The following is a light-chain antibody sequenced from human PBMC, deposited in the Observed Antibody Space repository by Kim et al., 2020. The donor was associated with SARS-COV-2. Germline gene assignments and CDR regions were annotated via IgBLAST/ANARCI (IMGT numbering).Light chain of an antibody. CDR2: GAS. CDR1: QTVSNN. Sequence: SPGERATPACRASQTVSNNLAWYQQKPGQAPRLLIYGASTRATGIPARFSGSGSGTEFTLTISSLQSEDFAVYYCQQYNDWPPLTFGGGTKVDIK. V-gene: IGKV3-15*01. CDR3: QQYNDWPPLT. J-gene: IGKJ4*01.